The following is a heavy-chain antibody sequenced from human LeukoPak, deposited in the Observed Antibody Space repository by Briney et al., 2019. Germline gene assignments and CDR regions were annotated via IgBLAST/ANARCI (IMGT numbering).Heavy chain of an antibody. Sequence: PSETLSLTCTVSGGSISSYYWSWIRQPPGKGREWIGYIYDSGSTNYTPSLKSRVTISVATSKNQFSLKLSSFTAADTAVHSCARVPRYYYYMHLWGKGTTVTVSS. CDR3: ARVPRYYYYMHL. V-gene: IGHV4-59*01. CDR2: IYDSGST. CDR1: GGSISSYY. J-gene: IGHJ6*03.